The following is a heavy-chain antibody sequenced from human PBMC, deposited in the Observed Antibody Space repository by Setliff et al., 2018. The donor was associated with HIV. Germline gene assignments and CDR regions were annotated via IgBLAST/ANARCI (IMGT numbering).Heavy chain of an antibody. Sequence: PSETLSLTCSVSGYSISSGYYWGWIRQAPGKGLEWIGSIYQTGSTYYNPSFKSRVTVSLDMSKNQFSLRLASVTAADTAVYYCTRREYTWGQGKLVTVSS. CDR3: TRREYT. CDR1: GYSISSGYY. CDR2: IYQTGST. J-gene: IGHJ4*02. D-gene: IGHD6-6*01. V-gene: IGHV4-38-2*02.